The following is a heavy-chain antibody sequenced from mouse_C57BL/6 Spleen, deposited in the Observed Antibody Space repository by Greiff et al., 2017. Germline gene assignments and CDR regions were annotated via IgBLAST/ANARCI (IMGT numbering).Heavy chain of an antibody. D-gene: IGHD1-1*01. Sequence: EVKLQESGPGLVKPSQSLSLTCSVTGYSITSGYYWNWIRQFPGNKLEWMGYISYDGSNNYNPSLKNRISITRDTSKNQFFLKLNSVTTEDTATYDCARAKSYYYGSSLAWFAYWGQGTLVTVSA. V-gene: IGHV3-6*01. CDR2: ISYDGSN. CDR1: GYSITSGYY. J-gene: IGHJ3*01. CDR3: ARAKSYYYGSSLAWFAY.